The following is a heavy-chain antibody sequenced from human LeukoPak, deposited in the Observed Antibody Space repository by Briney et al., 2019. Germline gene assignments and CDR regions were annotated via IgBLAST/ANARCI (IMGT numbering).Heavy chain of an antibody. CDR2: INTNTGNP. V-gene: IGHV7-4-1*02. CDR1: GYTFTSYA. CDR3: AREWYYDSSGYYPRFDP. Sequence: GASVKVSCKASGYTFTSYAMNWVRQAPGQGREWMGWINTNTGNPTYTQGFTGRVVFSLDTSVSTAYLQISSLKAEDTAVYYCAREWYYDSSGYYPRFDPWGQGTLVTVSS. J-gene: IGHJ5*02. D-gene: IGHD3-22*01.